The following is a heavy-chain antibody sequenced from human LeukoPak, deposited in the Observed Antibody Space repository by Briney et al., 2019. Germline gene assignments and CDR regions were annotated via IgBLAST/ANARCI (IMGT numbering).Heavy chain of an antibody. CDR2: IYYSGST. J-gene: IGHJ3*02. D-gene: IGHD1-26*01. Sequence: SETLSLTCTVSGGSISSGGYYWSWIRQHPGKGLEWIGYIYYSGSTYYNPSLKSRVTISVDTSKNQFSLKLTSVTAADTAVYYCARERSGGVVGAMDDAFDIWGQGTMVTVSS. CDR3: ARERSGGVVGAMDDAFDI. V-gene: IGHV4-31*03. CDR1: GGSISSGGYY.